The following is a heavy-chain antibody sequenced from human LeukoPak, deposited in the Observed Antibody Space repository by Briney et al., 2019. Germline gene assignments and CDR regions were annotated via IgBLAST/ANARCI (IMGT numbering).Heavy chain of an antibody. J-gene: IGHJ4*02. V-gene: IGHV4-38-2*01. CDR2: IYHSGTT. CDR3: VRQIEVGGDY. Sequence: SETLSLTCAVSGYSISRGYFWGWIRQPPGKGLEWIASIYHSGTTYYNPSLKSRVTISVDTSKNQFSLKLTSVTAADTAVYYCVRQIEVGGDYWGQGTLVTVSS. CDR1: GYSISRGYF. D-gene: IGHD2-15*01.